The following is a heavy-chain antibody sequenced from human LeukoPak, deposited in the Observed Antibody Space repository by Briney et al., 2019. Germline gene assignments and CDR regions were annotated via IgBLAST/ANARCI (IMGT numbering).Heavy chain of an antibody. CDR3: ARGQMGSPLDY. CDR2: INPSGGST. D-gene: IGHD5-24*01. CDR1: GYTFTSYY. V-gene: IGHV1-46*01. J-gene: IGHJ4*02. Sequence: GASVKVSCKASGYTFTSYYMHWVRQAPGQGLEWMGIINPSGGSTSYAQKFQGRVTMTRDTSTSTAYMELRSLRSDDTAVYYCARGQMGSPLDYWGQGTLVTVSS.